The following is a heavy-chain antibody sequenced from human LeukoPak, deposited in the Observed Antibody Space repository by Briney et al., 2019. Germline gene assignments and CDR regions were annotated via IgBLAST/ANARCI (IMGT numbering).Heavy chain of an antibody. CDR1: GYTFTSYG. CDR2: ISAYNGNT. CDR3: ARRTYSSSSSLFDY. V-gene: IGHV1-18*01. D-gene: IGHD6-6*01. Sequence: ASVKVSCKASGYTFTSYGISWVRQAPGQGLEWMGWISAYNGNTNYAQELQGRVTMTTDTSTTTAYMELRSLRSDDTAFYYCARRTYSSSSSLFDYWGQGTLVTVSS. J-gene: IGHJ4*02.